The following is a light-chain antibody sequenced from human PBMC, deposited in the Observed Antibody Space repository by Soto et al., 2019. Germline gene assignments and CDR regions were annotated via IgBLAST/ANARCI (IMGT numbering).Light chain of an antibody. J-gene: IGLJ1*01. CDR2: DVS. V-gene: IGLV2-14*01. CDR1: SSDVGGYNH. CDR3: SSYTSSNTLV. Sequence: QSVLTQPASVSGSPGQSITISCTGTSSDVGGYNHVSWYQQHPGKAPKLMIYDVSNRPSGVSNRFSGSKSGNTASLTISGLQAEDEADYYCSSYTSSNTLVFGTGTKVTVL.